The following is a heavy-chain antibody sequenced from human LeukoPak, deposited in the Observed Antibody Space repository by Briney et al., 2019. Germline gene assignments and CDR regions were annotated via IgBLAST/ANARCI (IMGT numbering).Heavy chain of an antibody. CDR2: INHSGST. CDR3: ARVPAQDRSSSSGWFDP. J-gene: IGHJ5*02. CDR1: GGSFSGYY. Sequence: SETLSLTCAVYGGSFSGYYWSWIRQPPGKGLEWIGEINHSGSTNYNPSLKSRVTISADTSKNQFSLKLSSVTAADTAVYYCARVPAQDRSSSSGWFDPWGQGTLVIVSS. D-gene: IGHD6-6*01. V-gene: IGHV4-34*01.